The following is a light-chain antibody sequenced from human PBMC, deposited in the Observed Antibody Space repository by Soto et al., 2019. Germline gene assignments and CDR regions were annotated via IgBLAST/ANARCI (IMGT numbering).Light chain of an antibody. V-gene: IGKV3-20*01. CDR1: QSVSSSY. J-gene: IGKJ1*01. CDR2: GAS. Sequence: IVLPQSPGPLSLSPGERATLSCRASQSVSSSYLAWHQQKPGQAPRLLIYGASSRATGIPDRFSGSGSGTDSTLTISRLDPEDVALDDCQHYGSSRTFGQGTKVDIK. CDR3: QHYGSSRT.